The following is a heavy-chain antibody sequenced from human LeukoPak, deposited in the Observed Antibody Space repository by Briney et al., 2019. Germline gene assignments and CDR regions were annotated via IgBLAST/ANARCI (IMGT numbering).Heavy chain of an antibody. Sequence: GGSLRLSCAASGFTFTDYWMHWVRQAPGKGLVWVSRISADGRMTDYEDSVKGRFTVSRDNAKNTLYLQMNRVRAEDTAVYYCARDTGWYFDLWGRGTLVTVSS. CDR2: ISADGRMT. J-gene: IGHJ2*01. D-gene: IGHD4-17*01. CDR1: GFTFTDYW. V-gene: IGHV3-74*01. CDR3: ARDTGWYFDL.